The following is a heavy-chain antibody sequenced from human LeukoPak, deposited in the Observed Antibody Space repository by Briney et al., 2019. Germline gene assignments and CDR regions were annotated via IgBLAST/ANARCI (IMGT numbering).Heavy chain of an antibody. CDR1: GGSISSYY. CDR3: VRSPQLDP. D-gene: IGHD3-10*01. CDR2: IQNSVTSY. J-gene: IGHJ5*02. V-gene: IGHV4-59*03. Sequence: SETLSLTCTVSGGSISSYYWSWVRQPPGKGLEWIGYIQNSVTSYTDNPSLQSRVTISVDTSKNQFSLQVTFVTAADTAVYYCVRSPQLDPWGPGILVTVSS.